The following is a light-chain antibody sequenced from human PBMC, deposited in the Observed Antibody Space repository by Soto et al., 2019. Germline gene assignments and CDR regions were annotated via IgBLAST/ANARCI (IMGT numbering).Light chain of an antibody. CDR2: GAS. J-gene: IGKJ1*01. CDR1: QSVSSN. Sequence: EMVMTQSPATLSVSPGERATISCRASQSVSSNLAWYQQKPGQAPRLLIYGASTRATGIPARFGGSGSGTEFTLTISSLQSEDFAVYYCHQYNNWPQTFGQGTKV. CDR3: HQYNNWPQT. V-gene: IGKV3-15*01.